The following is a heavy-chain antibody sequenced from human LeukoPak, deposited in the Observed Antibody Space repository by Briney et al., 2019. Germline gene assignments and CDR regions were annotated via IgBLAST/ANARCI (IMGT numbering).Heavy chain of an antibody. J-gene: IGHJ4*02. CDR3: ARAPYVQSILFRRPIDY. D-gene: IGHD2-8*01. V-gene: IGHV4-39*07. CDR2: IYYSGST. Sequence: SETLSLTCTVSGGSISSSSYYWGWIRQPPGKGLEWIGSIYYSGSTYYNPSLKSRVTISVDTSKNQFSLKLSSVTAADTAVYYCARAPYVQSILFRRPIDYWGQGTLVTVSS. CDR1: GGSISSSSYY.